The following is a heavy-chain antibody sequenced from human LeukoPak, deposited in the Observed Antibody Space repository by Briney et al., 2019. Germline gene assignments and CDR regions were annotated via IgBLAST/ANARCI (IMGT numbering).Heavy chain of an antibody. CDR1: GFTFSSYS. CDR2: ISSSSSYI. Sequence: GGSLRLSCAASGFTFSSYSMNWVRQAPGKGLEWVSSISSSSSYIYYADSVKGRFTISRDNAKNSLYLQMNSLRAEDTAVYYCARTIRSYGYAFDYWGQGTLVTVSS. V-gene: IGHV3-21*01. J-gene: IGHJ4*02. CDR3: ARTIRSYGYAFDY. D-gene: IGHD5-18*01.